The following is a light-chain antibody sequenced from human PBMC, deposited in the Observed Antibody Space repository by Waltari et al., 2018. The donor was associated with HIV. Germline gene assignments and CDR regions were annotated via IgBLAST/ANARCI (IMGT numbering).Light chain of an antibody. CDR2: EDV. V-gene: IGLV6-57*01. CDR3: QSFDTDNHVI. CDR1: SGSIASTY. Sequence: NFMLTQPHSVSESPGKTVTLACTRNSGSIASTYVQLFQQRPDSSPFTPIVEDVRRPSGVPDRFSGSIDRSSNSASLPISALKTEDEADYYCQSFDTDNHVIFGGGTKLTVL. J-gene: IGLJ2*01.